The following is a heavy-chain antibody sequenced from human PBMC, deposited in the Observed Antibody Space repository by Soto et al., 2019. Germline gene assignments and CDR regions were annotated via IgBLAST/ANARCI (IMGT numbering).Heavy chain of an antibody. CDR2: IYWDDDK. Sequence: GSGPTLVNPTQTLTLTCTFSGFSLSTSGVGVGWIRQPPGKALEWLALIYWDDDKRYSPSLKSRLTITKDTSKNQVVLTMTNMDPVDTATYYCAHMPWSGYYRLVNWFDPWGQGTLVTVSS. CDR1: GFSLSTSGVG. CDR3: AHMPWSGYYRLVNWFDP. V-gene: IGHV2-5*02. J-gene: IGHJ5*02. D-gene: IGHD3-3*01.